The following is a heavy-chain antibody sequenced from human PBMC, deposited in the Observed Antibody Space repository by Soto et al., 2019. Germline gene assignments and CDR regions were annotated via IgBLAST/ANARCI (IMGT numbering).Heavy chain of an antibody. Sequence: EVQLVESGGGLVKPGGSLRLSCAASGFTFSSYSMNWVRQAPGKGLEWVSSISSSISYIYYADSVKGRFTISRDNAKNSLYLQMNGLRAEDTAVYYCARADCSSTRCYLMEKGYYGIDVWGQGTTVTVSS. CDR2: ISSSISYI. D-gene: IGHD2-2*01. J-gene: IGHJ6*02. V-gene: IGHV3-21*01. CDR1: GFTFSSYS. CDR3: ARADCSSTRCYLMEKGYYGIDV.